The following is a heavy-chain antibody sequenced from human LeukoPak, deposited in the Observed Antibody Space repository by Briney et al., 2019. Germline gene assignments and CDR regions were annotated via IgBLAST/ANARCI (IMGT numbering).Heavy chain of an antibody. V-gene: IGHV1-2*02. CDR2: INPNSGGT. CDR1: GYTFTGYY. D-gene: IGHD3-10*01. J-gene: IGHJ3*02. CDR3: ARAPMVRGPYDAFDI. Sequence: ASVKVSCKASGYTFTGYYMHWVRQAPGQGLEWMGWINPNSGGTNYAQKFQGRVTMTRDTSISTAYMELSRLRSDDTDVYYCARAPMVRGPYDAFDIWGQGTMVTVSS.